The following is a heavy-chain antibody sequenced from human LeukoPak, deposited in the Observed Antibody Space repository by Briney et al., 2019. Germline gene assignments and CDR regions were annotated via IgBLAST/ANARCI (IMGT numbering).Heavy chain of an antibody. D-gene: IGHD2-21*02. V-gene: IGHV4-59*01. J-gene: IGHJ4*02. Sequence: SETLSLTCTVSNGSISSYYGSWIRQPPGEGLEWIGYVYSSGSTNYNPSLESLVTISIYTSNNQFSLKLSSVTAADTAVYYCVRHDTARYFFDCWGQGTLVTVSS. CDR1: NGSISSYY. CDR2: VYSSGST. CDR3: VRHDTARYFFDC.